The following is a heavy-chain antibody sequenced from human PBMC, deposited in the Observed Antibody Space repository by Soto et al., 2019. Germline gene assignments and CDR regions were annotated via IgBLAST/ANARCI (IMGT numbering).Heavy chain of an antibody. CDR1: GFTVSSYA. CDR3: AKDWADYYDSSGYYGY. Sequence: PGGSLRLSCAASGFTVSSYAMSWVRQAPGKGLEWVSAISGIGGSTYYADSVKGRFTISRDNSKNTLYLQMNSLRAEDTAVYYCAKDWADYYDSSGYYGYWGQGTLVTVSS. J-gene: IGHJ4*02. V-gene: IGHV3-23*01. D-gene: IGHD3-22*01. CDR2: ISGIGGST.